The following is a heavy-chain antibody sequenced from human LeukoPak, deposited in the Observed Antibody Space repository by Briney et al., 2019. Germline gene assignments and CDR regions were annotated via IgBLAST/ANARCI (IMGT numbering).Heavy chain of an antibody. V-gene: IGHV4-39*01. CDR3: ARRGTVTTILDY. CDR1: GGSISSSSYY. Sequence: PSETLSLTCTVSGGSISSSSYYWGWIRQPPGKGLEWIGSFYYSGSTYYNPSLKSRVTISVDTSKNQFSLKLSSVTAADTAVYYCARRGTVTTILDYWGQGTLVTVSS. J-gene: IGHJ4*02. CDR2: FYYSGST. D-gene: IGHD4-17*01.